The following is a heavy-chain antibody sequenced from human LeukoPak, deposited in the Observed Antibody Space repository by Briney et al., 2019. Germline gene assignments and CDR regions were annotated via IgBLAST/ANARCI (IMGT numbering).Heavy chain of an antibody. CDR2: IQREGIVQ. CDR1: GFTFRNYW. Sequence: GGSLRLSCAASGFTFRNYWTSWGRQATGGGLEWVANIQREGIVQYYVNSVKAELPTSKDNPKNSLYLQMNTLSSEDTAVYYGARDPYSNFFGAFDIWAQGTMVSVSS. J-gene: IGHJ3*02. V-gene: IGHV3-7*04. CDR3: ARDPYSNFFGAFDI. D-gene: IGHD6-13*01.